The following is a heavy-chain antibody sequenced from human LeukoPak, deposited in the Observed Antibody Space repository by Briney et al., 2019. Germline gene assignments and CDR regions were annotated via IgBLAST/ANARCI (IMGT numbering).Heavy chain of an antibody. Sequence: PGGSLRLSCAASGFTFRSHWMCRVRQAPGRGLEWVANIKQDGSEKYYVDSVKGRFTISRDNAESSLYLKMNSLRVEDTAVYYCATGGGYPDYWGHGTLVTVSS. V-gene: IGHV3-7*03. D-gene: IGHD6-25*01. CDR3: ATGGGYPDY. CDR1: GFTFRSHW. CDR2: IKQDGSEK. J-gene: IGHJ4*01.